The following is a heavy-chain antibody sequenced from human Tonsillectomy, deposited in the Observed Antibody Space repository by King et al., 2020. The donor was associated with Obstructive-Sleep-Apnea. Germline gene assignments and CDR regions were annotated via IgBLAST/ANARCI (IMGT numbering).Heavy chain of an antibody. D-gene: IGHD3-22*01. J-gene: IGHJ4*02. CDR1: GFTFSSYG. CDR2: IWYDGSNK. V-gene: IGHV3-33*06. CDR3: AKEGRYYYDSSGYYYLDY. Sequence: VQRVESGGGVVQPGRSLRLSCAAAGFTFSSYGMHWVRQAPGKGLEWVAVIWYDGSNKYYADSVKGRFTISRDNSKNTLYLQMNSLRAEDTAVYYCAKEGRYYYDSSGYYYLDYWGQGTLVTVSS.